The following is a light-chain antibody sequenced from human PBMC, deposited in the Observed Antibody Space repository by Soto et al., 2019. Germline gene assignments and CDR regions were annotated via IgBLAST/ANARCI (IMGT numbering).Light chain of an antibody. Sequence: QSVLTQPPSASGSPGQSVTISCTGTSSDVGGYDYVSWYQRHPGKAPKLLIYEVSKRPSGVPDRFSGSKSGNTASLTVSGLQADDEADYYCSSYAGTNDYVLFGGGTKLTVL. J-gene: IGLJ2*01. CDR3: SSYAGTNDYVL. CDR2: EVS. V-gene: IGLV2-8*01. CDR1: SSDVGGYDY.